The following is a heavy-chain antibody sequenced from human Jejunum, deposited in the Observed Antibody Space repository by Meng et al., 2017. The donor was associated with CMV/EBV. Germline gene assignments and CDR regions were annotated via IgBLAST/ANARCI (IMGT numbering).Heavy chain of an antibody. D-gene: IGHD3-22*01. Sequence: QVQLQESGPGLVEPSQTLPLTCTVSGGSISSGDYYWSWIRQPPGKGLEWIGYINYSGTTYYNPSLKSRLTISVDTSNNQFSLKLNSVTAADTALYYCARAISGHYYVPWGQGTLGTVSS. CDR2: INYSGTT. CDR3: ARAISGHYYVP. V-gene: IGHV4-30-4*08. J-gene: IGHJ1*01. CDR1: GGSISSGDYY.